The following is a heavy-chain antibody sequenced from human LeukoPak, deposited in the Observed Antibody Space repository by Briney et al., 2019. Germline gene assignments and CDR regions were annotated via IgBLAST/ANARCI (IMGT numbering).Heavy chain of an antibody. V-gene: IGHV3-30*18. D-gene: IGHD6-19*01. CDR1: GFTFSSNG. CDR2: ISYDGNKK. CDR3: VKDRGSSGWFGVDH. J-gene: IGHJ5*02. Sequence: SGGSLRLSCVASGFTFSSNGMQWVRQAPGKGLEWVAGISYDGNKKYYAASVKGRLTISRDNSKNTMYVQMTSLRAEDTAVYYCVKDRGSSGWFGVDHWGQGTLVTVSS.